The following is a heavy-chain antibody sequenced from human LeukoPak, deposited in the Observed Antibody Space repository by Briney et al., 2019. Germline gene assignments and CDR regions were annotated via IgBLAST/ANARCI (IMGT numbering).Heavy chain of an antibody. Sequence: PSQTLSLTCTVSGGSISSGNYYWSWIRQPAGKALEWIGRFYTTGSTNYNPSLKSRVTISVDTSKNQFSLKLSSVTAADTAVYYCASVRAATSYFQHWGQGTLVTVSS. CDR1: GGSISSGNYY. D-gene: IGHD2-15*01. J-gene: IGHJ1*01. CDR2: FYTTGST. V-gene: IGHV4-61*02. CDR3: ASVRAATSYFQH.